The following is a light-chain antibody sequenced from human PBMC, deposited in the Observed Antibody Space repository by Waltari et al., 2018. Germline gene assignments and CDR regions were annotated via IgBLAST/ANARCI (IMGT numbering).Light chain of an antibody. CDR2: AAS. CDR3: LQHNTNPPT. V-gene: IGKV1-17*01. Sequence: DIQLTHSPTSLAAYARKGVVITCRASQGISTYVNWYQQKPGKAPKRLIFAASSLESGVPSMFSGSGSGTDFTLTISSLQPEDFATYYCLQHNTNPPTFGQGTKVEVK. J-gene: IGKJ1*01. CDR1: QGISTY.